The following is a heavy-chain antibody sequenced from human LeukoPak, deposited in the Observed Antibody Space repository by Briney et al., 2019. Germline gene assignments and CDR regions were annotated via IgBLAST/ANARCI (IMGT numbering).Heavy chain of an antibody. CDR1: GYTFTSYY. Sequence: WASVKVSCKASGYTFTSYYMHWVRQAPGQGLEWMGRIIPILGIANYAQKFQGRVTITADKSTSTAYMELSSLRSEDTAVYYCASLLPKPGEYYYYGMDVWGQGTTVTVSS. CDR2: IIPILGIA. D-gene: IGHD3-10*01. J-gene: IGHJ6*02. CDR3: ASLLPKPGEYYYYGMDV. V-gene: IGHV1-69*02.